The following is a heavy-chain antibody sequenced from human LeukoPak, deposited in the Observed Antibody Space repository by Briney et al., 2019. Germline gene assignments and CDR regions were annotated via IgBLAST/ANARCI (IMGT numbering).Heavy chain of an antibody. J-gene: IGHJ4*02. D-gene: IGHD6-19*01. V-gene: IGHV3-23*01. Sequence: GGSLRLSCAASGFTFSSYAMSWVRQAPGKGLEWVSAISGSGGSTYYADSVKGRFTISRDNSKNTLYLQMNSLRAEDTAVYYCAKTPRRYSSGWGAPFDYWAQGTLVTVSS. CDR1: GFTFSSYA. CDR2: ISGSGGST. CDR3: AKTPRRYSSGWGAPFDY.